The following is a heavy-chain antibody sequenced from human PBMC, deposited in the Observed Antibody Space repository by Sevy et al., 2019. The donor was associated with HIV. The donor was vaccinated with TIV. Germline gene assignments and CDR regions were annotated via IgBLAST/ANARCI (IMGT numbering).Heavy chain of an antibody. V-gene: IGHV3-30*18. J-gene: IGHJ3*02. CDR3: AKGSDWGDI. D-gene: IGHD3-16*01. CDR1: GSTFGSYA. Sequence: GGSLRLSCAASGSTFGSYAMHWVRQAPGKGLEWVALISHDGSNKYYADSVRGRFTISRDNSKNTLYLQANSLRAEDTAVYYCAKGSDWGDIWGQGTMVTVSS. CDR2: ISHDGSNK.